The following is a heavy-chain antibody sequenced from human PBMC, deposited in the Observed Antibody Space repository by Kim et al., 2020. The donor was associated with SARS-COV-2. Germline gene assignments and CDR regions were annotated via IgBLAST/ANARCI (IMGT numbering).Heavy chain of an antibody. CDR2: ISSSSSYI. V-gene: IGHV3-21*01. CDR3: ARDASYSGSYLGYYYYYYGMDV. CDR1: GFTFSSYS. D-gene: IGHD1-26*01. J-gene: IGHJ6*02. Sequence: GGSLRLSCAASGFTFSSYSMNWVRQAPGKGLEWVSSISSSSSYIYYADSVKGRFTISRDNAKNSLYLQMNSLRAEDTAVYYCARDASYSGSYLGYYYYYYGMDVWGQGTTVTVSS.